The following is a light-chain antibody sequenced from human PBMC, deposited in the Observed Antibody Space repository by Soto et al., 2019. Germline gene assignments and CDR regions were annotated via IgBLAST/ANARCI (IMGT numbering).Light chain of an antibody. CDR2: DAS. V-gene: IGKV3-20*01. Sequence: EIVLTQSPGTLPLSPGERATLSCRASQSVSSRNLAWYQQRPGQAPRLLIYDASSRATGIPDRFSGSGSGTDFTLTISRLEPEDFAVYYCQQYGSSPRTFGQGTKVDIK. J-gene: IGKJ1*01. CDR3: QQYGSSPRT. CDR1: QSVSSRN.